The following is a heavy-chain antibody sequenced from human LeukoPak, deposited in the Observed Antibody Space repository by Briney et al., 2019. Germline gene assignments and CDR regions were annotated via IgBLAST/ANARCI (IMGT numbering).Heavy chain of an antibody. CDR3: ARSHSVWTSFDY. D-gene: IGHD3/OR15-3a*01. Sequence: SSETLSLTCTVSSGSISSYYWSWIRQPPGAGLEWIGYIYYSGSTNYNPSLKSRVTISVDTSKNQFSLKLSSVTAADTAVYYCARSHSVWTSFDYWGQGTLVTVSS. V-gene: IGHV4-59*01. J-gene: IGHJ4*02. CDR1: SGSISSYY. CDR2: IYYSGST.